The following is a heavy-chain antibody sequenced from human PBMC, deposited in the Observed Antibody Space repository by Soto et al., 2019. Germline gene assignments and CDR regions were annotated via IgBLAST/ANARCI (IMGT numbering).Heavy chain of an antibody. CDR3: ARGGGPPVYYMDV. J-gene: IGHJ6*03. Sequence: SETLSLTCTVSGGSISSYYWSWIRQPPGKGLEWIGYIYYSGSTNYNPSLKSRVTISVDTSKNQFSLKLSSVTAADTAVYYCARGGGPPVYYMDVWGKGNTVTVS. CDR2: IYYSGST. V-gene: IGHV4-59*01. CDR1: GGSISSYY.